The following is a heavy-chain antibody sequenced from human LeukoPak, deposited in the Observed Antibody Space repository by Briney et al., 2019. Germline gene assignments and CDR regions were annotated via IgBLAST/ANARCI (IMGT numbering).Heavy chain of an antibody. Sequence: SETLSLTCAVSGGSFGDFYWSWIRQPPGKGLEWIGEINHSGYTNYYPSLKSRVTISVDTSKNQFSLRLSSVTAADTAVYYCARVNYGSATKEDYWGQGTLVTVSS. J-gene: IGHJ4*02. CDR3: ARVNYGSATKEDY. CDR1: GGSFGDFY. CDR2: INHSGYT. V-gene: IGHV4-34*01. D-gene: IGHD3-10*01.